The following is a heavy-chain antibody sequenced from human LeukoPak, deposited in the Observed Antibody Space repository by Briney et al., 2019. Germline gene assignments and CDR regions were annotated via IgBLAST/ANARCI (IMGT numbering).Heavy chain of an antibody. CDR1: GGSFSGYY. Sequence: SETLSLTCAVYGGSFSGYYWTWIRQPPGKGLEWIGEINHSGSTNYNPSLKSRVTISVDTSKNQFSLKLSSVTAADTAVYYCARGGGIVGYYFDYWGQGTLVTVSS. D-gene: IGHD2-15*01. CDR2: INHSGST. CDR3: ARGGGIVGYYFDY. V-gene: IGHV4-34*01. J-gene: IGHJ4*02.